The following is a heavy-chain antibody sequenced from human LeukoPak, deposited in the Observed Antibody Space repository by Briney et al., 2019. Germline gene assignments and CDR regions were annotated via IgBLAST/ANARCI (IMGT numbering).Heavy chain of an antibody. CDR2: ISYDGSNK. CDR1: GFTFSSYA. J-gene: IGHJ3*02. V-gene: IGHV3-30*01. Sequence: GGSLRLSCAASGFTFSSYAMHWVRQAPGKGLEWVAVISYDGSNKYYADSVKGRFTISRDNSKNTLYLQMNSLRAEDTAVYYCARDLNYYDSRLDAFDIWGQGTMVAVSS. CDR3: ARDLNYYDSRLDAFDI. D-gene: IGHD3-22*01.